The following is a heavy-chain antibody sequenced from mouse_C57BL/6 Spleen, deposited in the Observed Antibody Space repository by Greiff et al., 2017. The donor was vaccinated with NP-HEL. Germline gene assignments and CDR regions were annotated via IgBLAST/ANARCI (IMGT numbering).Heavy chain of an antibody. Sequence: EVQLVESGGGLVKPGGSLKLSCAASGFTFSDYGMHWVRQAPEKGLEWVAYISSGSSTISYADTVKGRFTISRDNAKNTLFLQMTSLRSEDTAMYYCARPYYYGSPYFDYWGHGTTLTVSS. CDR1: GFTFSDYG. CDR3: ARPYYYGSPYFDY. J-gene: IGHJ2*01. CDR2: ISSGSSTI. D-gene: IGHD1-1*01. V-gene: IGHV5-17*01.